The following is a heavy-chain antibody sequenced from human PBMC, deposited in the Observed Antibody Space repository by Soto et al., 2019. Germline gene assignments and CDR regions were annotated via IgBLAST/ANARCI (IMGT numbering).Heavy chain of an antibody. D-gene: IGHD2-2*01. CDR1: GGSISIGGYY. CDR3: ARGVPAANDP. CDR2: IYYSGST. V-gene: IGHV4-31*03. J-gene: IGHJ5*02. Sequence: PSETLSLTCTVSGGSISIGGYYWSWIRQHPGKGLEWIGYIYYSGSTYYNPSLKSRVTISVDTSKNQFSLKLSSVTAADTAVYYCARGVPAANDPWGQGTLVTVSS.